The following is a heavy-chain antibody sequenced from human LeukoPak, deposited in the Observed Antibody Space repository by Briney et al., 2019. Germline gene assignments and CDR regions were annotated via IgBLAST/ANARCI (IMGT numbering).Heavy chain of an antibody. J-gene: IGHJ3*02. CDR2: INPSGGST. CDR1: GYTFTSYY. V-gene: IGHV1-46*01. Sequence: GASVKVSCKASGYTFTSYYMHWVRQAPGQGLEWMGIINPSGGSTSHAQKFQGRVTMTRDMSTSTVYMELSSLRSEDTAVYYCARELAAARAFDIWGQGTMVTVSS. D-gene: IGHD6-13*01. CDR3: ARELAAARAFDI.